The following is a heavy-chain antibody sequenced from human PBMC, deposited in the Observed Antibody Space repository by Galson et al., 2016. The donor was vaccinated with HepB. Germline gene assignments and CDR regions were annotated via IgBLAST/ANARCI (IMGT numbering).Heavy chain of an antibody. V-gene: IGHV1-3*01. D-gene: IGHD3-10*01. Sequence: SVKVSCKASGYTFTSYGISWVRQAPGQGLEWMGWINAGNGNTKYSQKFQGRVTFTRDTSANTAYMELSSLRSEDTALYYCSRWDLVHAFDIWGQGTMVTVSS. CDR2: INAGNGNT. J-gene: IGHJ3*02. CDR3: SRWDLVHAFDI. CDR1: GYTFTSYG.